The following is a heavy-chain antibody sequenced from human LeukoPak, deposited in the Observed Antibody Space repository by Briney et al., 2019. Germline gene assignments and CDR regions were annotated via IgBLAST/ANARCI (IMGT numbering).Heavy chain of an antibody. V-gene: IGHV4-59*01. D-gene: IGHD6-13*01. CDR1: GGPISSYY. CDR3: ARGWQN. CDR2: IYYSGST. Sequence: SETLSLTCTVSGGPISSYYWIWIRQPPGRGLEGSGYIYYSGSTNYNPSLKRRVTISLDTSKNQFSLEVSSVTAAATAVYYCARGWQNWGQGTLVTVSS. J-gene: IGHJ4*02.